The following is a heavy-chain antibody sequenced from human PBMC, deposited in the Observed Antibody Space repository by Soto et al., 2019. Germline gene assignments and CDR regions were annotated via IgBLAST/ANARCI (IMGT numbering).Heavy chain of an antibody. V-gene: IGHV1-18*01. J-gene: IGHJ4*02. Sequence: VASVKVSCKASGYTFTIYAMHWVRQAPGQRLEWMGWISAYNGNTNYAQKLQGRVTMTTDTSTSTAYMELRSLRSDDTAVYYCAREDTRYSSGWYPYYWGQGTLVTVSS. CDR2: ISAYNGNT. D-gene: IGHD6-19*01. CDR1: GYTFTIYA. CDR3: AREDTRYSSGWYPYY.